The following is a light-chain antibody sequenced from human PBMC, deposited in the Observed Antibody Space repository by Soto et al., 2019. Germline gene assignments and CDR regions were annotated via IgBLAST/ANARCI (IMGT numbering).Light chain of an antibody. CDR2: DAS. J-gene: IGKJ5*01. V-gene: IGKV3D-15*01. CDR3: QQYNNWPPIT. CDR1: HSVSSY. Sequence: PGERATLSCRASHSVSSYLAWYQQKPDQAPRLLIYDASNRATGIPARFSGSGSGTEFTLTISSLQSEDFAVYYCQQYNNWPPITFGQGTRLEIK.